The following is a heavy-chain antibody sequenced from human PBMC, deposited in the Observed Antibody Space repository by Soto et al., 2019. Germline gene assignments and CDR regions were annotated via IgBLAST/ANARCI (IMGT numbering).Heavy chain of an antibody. CDR2: IYHSGST. Sequence: QLQLQESGSGLVKPSQTLSLTCAVSGGSISSGGYSWSWIRQPPGKGLEWIGYIYHSGSTYYNPSLKSRFTILLDRSKNQFSLKLSSVTAADTAVYYCARINFDYYDSSGYSRWFDPWGQGTLVTVSS. J-gene: IGHJ5*02. CDR3: ARINFDYYDSSGYSRWFDP. D-gene: IGHD3-22*01. CDR1: GGSISSGGYS. V-gene: IGHV4-30-2*01.